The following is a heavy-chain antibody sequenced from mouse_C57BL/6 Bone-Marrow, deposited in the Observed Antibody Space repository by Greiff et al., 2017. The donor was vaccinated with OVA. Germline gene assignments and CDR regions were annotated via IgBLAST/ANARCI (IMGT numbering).Heavy chain of an antibody. J-gene: IGHJ3*01. Sequence: EVKLVESGGGLVKPGGSLKLSCAASGFTFSSSAMSWVRQTPEKRLEWVATIRAGGSYTYYPDNVKGRFTLSRDTAKNNLYLQMSHLKSEDTAMYYCATVPLLSPSGFAYWGQGTLVTVSA. CDR3: ATVPLLSPSGFAY. CDR2: IRAGGSYT. CDR1: GFTFSSSA. V-gene: IGHV5-4*03. D-gene: IGHD2-1*01.